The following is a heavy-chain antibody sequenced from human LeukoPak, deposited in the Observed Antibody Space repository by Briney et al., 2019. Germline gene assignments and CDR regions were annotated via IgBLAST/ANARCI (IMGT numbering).Heavy chain of an antibody. CDR1: GFTFDDYG. Sequence: GGSLRLSCAASGFTFDDYGMTWVRQVPGKGLEWIAEINWIGDTTRYGDSVKGRFTISRDNAKNSLDLQINSLRVEDTAFYYCATNPPGRTYLQDWGQGPLVTVPS. V-gene: IGHV3-20*04. D-gene: IGHD1-1*01. CDR3: ATNPPGRTYLQD. CDR2: INWIGDTT. J-gene: IGHJ1*01.